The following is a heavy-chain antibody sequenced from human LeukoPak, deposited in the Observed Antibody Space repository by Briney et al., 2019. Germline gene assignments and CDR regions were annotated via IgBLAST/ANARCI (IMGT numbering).Heavy chain of an antibody. CDR1: GGSLHRSF. Sequence: SETLSLTCVVSGGSLHRSFWTWVRQPPGKGLEWIGRIYSSGTTDYSPSLKSRLTISIDTSKNQFSLRLASVTAADTAVYYCGRRPAVDGPIDNWGEGILVAVSS. D-gene: IGHD3/OR15-3a*01. J-gene: IGHJ4*02. V-gene: IGHV4-59*01. CDR3: GRRPAVDGPIDN. CDR2: IYSSGTT.